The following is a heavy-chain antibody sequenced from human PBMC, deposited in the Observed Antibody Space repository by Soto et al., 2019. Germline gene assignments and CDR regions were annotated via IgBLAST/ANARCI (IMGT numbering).Heavy chain of an antibody. J-gene: IGHJ4*02. D-gene: IGHD1-26*01. CDR2: IRSKAYGGTT. CDR3: TRRGRGSYLVDY. Sequence: GGSLRLSWTASGFTVGGYAMRWFRQDPGKGLEWVGFIRSKAYGGTTEYAASVKGRFTISRDDSKSIAYLQMNSLKTEDTAVYYCTRRGRGSYLVDYWGQGTLVTVSS. V-gene: IGHV3-49*03. CDR1: GFTVGGYA.